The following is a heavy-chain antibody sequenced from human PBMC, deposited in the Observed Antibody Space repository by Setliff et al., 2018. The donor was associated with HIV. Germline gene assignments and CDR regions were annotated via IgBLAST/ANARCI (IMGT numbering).Heavy chain of an antibody. CDR3: ARDVEHMMDV. J-gene: IGHJ6*02. V-gene: IGHV1-18*01. Sequence: GASVKVSCKPSGYTFTAYGLSWVRQAPGQGLEWMGWISTYSDETSCAQKLQGRVTMTTDTSTSTAYMELRRLRFDDTAVYYCARDVEHMMDVWGQGTTVTVSS. CDR1: GYTFTAYG. CDR2: ISTYSDET.